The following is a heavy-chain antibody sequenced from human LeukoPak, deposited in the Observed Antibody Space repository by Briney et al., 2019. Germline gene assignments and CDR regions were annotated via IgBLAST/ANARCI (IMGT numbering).Heavy chain of an antibody. D-gene: IGHD2-15*01. CDR2: FYNSGSN. CDR1: GDSISSYY. J-gene: IGHJ4*02. Sequence: SETLSLTCTASGDSISSYYWSWIRQPPGEGLEWIGYFYNSGSNNYNPSHKSRVTISGDTSKNQFSLKLSSVTAADTAVYYCARARYCSSGTCYSGNFDSWGQGTLVTVSS. V-gene: IGHV4-59*01. CDR3: ARARYCSSGTCYSGNFDS.